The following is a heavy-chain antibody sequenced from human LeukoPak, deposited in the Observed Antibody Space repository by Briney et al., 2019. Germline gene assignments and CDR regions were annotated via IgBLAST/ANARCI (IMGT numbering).Heavy chain of an antibody. CDR2: IYSGGNT. J-gene: IGHJ6*03. Sequence: GGSLRLSCTVSGFTVSSNSMSWVRQAPGKGLEWVSFIYSGGNTHYSDSVKGRFTISRDNSKNTLYLQMNSLRAEDTAVYYCAIGTVAYYYYMDVWGKGTTVTISS. CDR1: GFTVSSNS. V-gene: IGHV3-53*01. D-gene: IGHD4-23*01. CDR3: AIGTVAYYYYMDV.